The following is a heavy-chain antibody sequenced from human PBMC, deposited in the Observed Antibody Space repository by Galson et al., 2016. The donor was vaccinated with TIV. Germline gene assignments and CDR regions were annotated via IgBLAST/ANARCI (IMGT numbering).Heavy chain of an antibody. V-gene: IGHV1-18*01. Sequence: QSGAEVKIPGASVKVSYQASGYTFSNFAITWVRQAPGQGLEWMGYMSAYSGASNYAQEFQGRVTITTDTSTSTAYMELRNLRFDDTAVYYCARYRSTSSRRFDYWGQGTLVTVSA. D-gene: IGHD6-6*01. CDR3: ARYRSTSSRRFDY. CDR1: GYTFSNFA. J-gene: IGHJ4*02. CDR2: MSAYSGAS.